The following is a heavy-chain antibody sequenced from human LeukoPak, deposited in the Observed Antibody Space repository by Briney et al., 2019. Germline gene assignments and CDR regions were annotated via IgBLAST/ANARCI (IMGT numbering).Heavy chain of an antibody. Sequence: SQTLSLTCTVSGGSISSGSYYWSWIRQPAGKGLEWIGRIYTSGSTNYNPSLKSRVTMSVDTSKNQFSLKLSSVTAADTAVYYCARVNDYVGDYWGQGTLVTVSS. CDR1: GGSISSGSYY. CDR3: ARVNDYVGDY. J-gene: IGHJ4*02. CDR2: IYTSGST. V-gene: IGHV4-61*02. D-gene: IGHD4-23*01.